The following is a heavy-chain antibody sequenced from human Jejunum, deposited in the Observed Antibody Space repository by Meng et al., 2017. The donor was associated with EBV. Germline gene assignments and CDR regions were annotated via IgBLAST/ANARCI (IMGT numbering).Heavy chain of an antibody. D-gene: IGHD3-3*01. Sequence: QVQLQQWGAGLLKPSETLSLTCAAYGGPVSGHYWSWIRQSPGKRLEWIGEINESGSTNYNPSLKSRVIIFMDTSKNQFSLNLNSVIAADTAVYYCRQAFCSAEAGCSDRWGQGTLVTVSS. CDR1: GGPVSGHY. J-gene: IGHJ4*02. V-gene: IGHV4-34*01. CDR3: RQAFCSAEAGCSDR. CDR2: INESGST.